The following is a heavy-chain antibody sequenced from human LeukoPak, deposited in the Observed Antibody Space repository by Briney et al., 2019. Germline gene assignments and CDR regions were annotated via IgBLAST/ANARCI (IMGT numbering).Heavy chain of an antibody. Sequence: GGSLRLSCAASGFTFSSYSMSWVRQAPGKGLEWVSSISSSSSTNYADSVKGRFTISRDNAKNSLYLQMNSLRAEDTAVYYCAKDQEGNGDLDYWGQGTLVTVSS. V-gene: IGHV3-21*01. CDR2: ISSSSST. D-gene: IGHD2-21*01. CDR1: GFTFSSYS. CDR3: AKDQEGNGDLDY. J-gene: IGHJ4*02.